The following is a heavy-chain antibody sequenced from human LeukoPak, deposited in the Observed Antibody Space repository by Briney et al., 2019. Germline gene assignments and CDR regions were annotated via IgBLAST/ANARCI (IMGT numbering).Heavy chain of an antibody. Sequence: GGSLRLSCAASGFTVSSNYMSWVRQAPGKGLEWVSVIYSGGSTYYADSVKGRFTISRDNSKNTLYLQMNSLRAEDTAVYYCARDRHSSTLDVWGQGTTVTVSS. V-gene: IGHV3-66*01. CDR1: GFTVSSNY. CDR3: ARDRHSSTLDV. D-gene: IGHD6-13*01. CDR2: IYSGGST. J-gene: IGHJ6*02.